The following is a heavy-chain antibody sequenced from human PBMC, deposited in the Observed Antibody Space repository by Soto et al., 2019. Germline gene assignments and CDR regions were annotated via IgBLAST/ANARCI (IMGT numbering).Heavy chain of an antibody. V-gene: IGHV4-39*01. CDR1: GGSISSGSYY. CDR3: ARPGSGWIYNWFDP. J-gene: IGHJ5*02. Sequence: PSETLSLTCNVSGGSISSGSYYWGWIRQPPGKGQEWIGSIYYTGSTYYNPSLKSRVTISVDTSKNQFSLNLSSVTAADTAVYYCARPGSGWIYNWFDPWGQGTLVTVSS. D-gene: IGHD6-19*01. CDR2: IYYTGST.